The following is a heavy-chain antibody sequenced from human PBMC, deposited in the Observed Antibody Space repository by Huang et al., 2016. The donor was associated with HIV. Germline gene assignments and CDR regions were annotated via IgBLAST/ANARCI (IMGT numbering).Heavy chain of an antibody. D-gene: IGHD4-17*01. V-gene: IGHV1-69*13. J-gene: IGHJ4*02. CDR1: GGTFSKYA. Sequence: QVQLVQSGAEVKTPGSSVKVSCKASGGTFSKYANSWVRQAPGQGREWMGGLIPMFGTPNYARKVQGRVTITADDSTSTTYVEVSSLRSEDTALYYCARGQLGSYGDYDVLYWGQRTLVTVSS. CDR2: LIPMFGTP. CDR3: ARGQLGSYGDYDVLY.